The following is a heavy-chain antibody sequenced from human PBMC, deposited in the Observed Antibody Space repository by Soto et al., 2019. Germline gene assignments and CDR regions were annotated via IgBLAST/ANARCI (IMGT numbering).Heavy chain of an antibody. J-gene: IGHJ4*02. Sequence: QVQLVESGGGVVQPGRSLRLSCAGSGFPFTSSGMHWVREGPDKGLEWVAVISYDGSDKYYADSVKGRFTISRDNYKNMLYLQMNRLRPEDTALYYCVGGQYYFDYRGQGTLVIVSS. CDR1: GFPFTSSG. CDR2: ISYDGSDK. CDR3: VGGQYYFDY. D-gene: IGHD3-10*01. V-gene: IGHV3-30*03.